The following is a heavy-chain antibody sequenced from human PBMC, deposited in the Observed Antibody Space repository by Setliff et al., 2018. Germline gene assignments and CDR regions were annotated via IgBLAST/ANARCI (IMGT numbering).Heavy chain of an antibody. Sequence: KPSDTLSLTCTVSGYSISSGYIWGWIRQPPGKGLEWVGNIGHTGSINYNPSLKSRLTISRDTSKNQVSLKLNSVTATDTAVYYCARDLGHGGDSDYWGQGILVTVSS. J-gene: IGHJ4*02. V-gene: IGHV4-38-2*02. CDR3: ARDLGHGGDSDY. CDR2: IGHTGSI. D-gene: IGHD2-21*02. CDR1: GYSISSGYI.